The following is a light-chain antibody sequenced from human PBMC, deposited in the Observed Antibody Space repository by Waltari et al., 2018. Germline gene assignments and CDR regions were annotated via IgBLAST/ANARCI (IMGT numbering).Light chain of an antibody. CDR3: QQSFSSPWT. CDR1: QNLRTH. CDR2: AAS. Sequence: DIQMTQSPSSLSASVGDTVPVPCRASQNLRTHLNWYQQKPATAPKLLIYAASTLHRGVPSRFSGSGSGTDFTLTVTNLQPDDFAIYFCQQSFSSPWTFGQGTRV. V-gene: IGKV1-39*01. J-gene: IGKJ1*01.